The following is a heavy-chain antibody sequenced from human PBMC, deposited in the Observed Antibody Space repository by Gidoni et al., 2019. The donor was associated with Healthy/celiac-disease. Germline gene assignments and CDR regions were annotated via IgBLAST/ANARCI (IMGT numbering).Heavy chain of an antibody. CDR3: ARQMGIAVAGTRNWFDP. CDR1: GGSISSSSYY. D-gene: IGHD6-19*01. V-gene: IGHV4-39*01. J-gene: IGHJ5*02. Sequence: QLQLQESGPGLVKPSETLSLTCTVSGGSISSSSYYWGWIRQPPGKGLEWIGSIYYSGSTYYNPSLKSRVTISVDTSKNQFSLKLSSVTAADTAVYYCARQMGIAVAGTRNWFDPWGQGTLVTVSS. CDR2: IYYSGST.